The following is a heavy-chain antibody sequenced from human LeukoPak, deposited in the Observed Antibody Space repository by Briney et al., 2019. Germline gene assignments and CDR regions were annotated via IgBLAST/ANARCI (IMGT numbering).Heavy chain of an antibody. D-gene: IGHD6-13*01. CDR2: IYYSGST. J-gene: IGHJ4*02. CDR1: GGSISSHY. Sequence: SETLSLTCTVSGGSISSHYWSWIRQPPGKGLEWIGYIYYSGSTNYNPSLKSRVTISVDTSKNQFSLKLSSVTAADTAVYYCTRHASIAAAGAFDYWGQGTLVTVSS. CDR3: TRHASIAAAGAFDY. V-gene: IGHV4-59*11.